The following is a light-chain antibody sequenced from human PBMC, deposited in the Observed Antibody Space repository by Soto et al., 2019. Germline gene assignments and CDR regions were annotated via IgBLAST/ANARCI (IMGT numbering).Light chain of an antibody. V-gene: IGLV2-14*01. Sequence: QSALTQPASVSGSPGQSITISCPGTSSDVGGYNYVSWYQQHPGKAPKLMIYDVSNRPSGVSNRFYGSKSGNTASLTISGLQAEDEADYYCSSYTSSSTLGVVFGGGTKVTVL. J-gene: IGLJ2*01. CDR3: SSYTSSSTLGVV. CDR2: DVS. CDR1: SSDVGGYNY.